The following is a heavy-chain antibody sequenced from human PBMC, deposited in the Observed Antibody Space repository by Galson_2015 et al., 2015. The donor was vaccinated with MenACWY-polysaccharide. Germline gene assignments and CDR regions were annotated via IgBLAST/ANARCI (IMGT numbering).Heavy chain of an antibody. CDR1: GYTFNTYG. CDR3: PREGRRQLVLGDAFEF. CDR2: IIAYNGNT. V-gene: IGHV1-18*01. Sequence: SGKASCKAFGYTFNTYGVSWLRQAPGQGLEWMRWIIAYNGNTNYAQKFQGRVTMTTETSTSTAYMELRSLRSEDTAMYYWPREGRRQLVLGDAFEFWGQGTMVTVSS. J-gene: IGHJ3*01. D-gene: IGHD6-13*01.